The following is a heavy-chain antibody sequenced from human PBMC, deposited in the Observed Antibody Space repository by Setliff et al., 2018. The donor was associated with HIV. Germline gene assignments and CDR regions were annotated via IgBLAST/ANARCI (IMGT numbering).Heavy chain of an antibody. Sequence: PSETLSLTCTVSGGSISSSSYYWGWIRQPPGKGLEWIGSIYYSGSTYYNPSLKSRVTIPVDTSKNQFSLKLSSVTAADTAVYYCARHRNLDRRGEAFDIWGQGTMVTVSS. D-gene: IGHD3-10*01. J-gene: IGHJ3*02. CDR1: GGSISSSSYY. CDR2: IYYSGST. CDR3: ARHRNLDRRGEAFDI. V-gene: IGHV4-39*01.